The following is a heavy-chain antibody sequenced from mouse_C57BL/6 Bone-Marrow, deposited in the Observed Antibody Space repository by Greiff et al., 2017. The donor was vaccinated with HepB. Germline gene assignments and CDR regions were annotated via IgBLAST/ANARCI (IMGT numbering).Heavy chain of an antibody. D-gene: IGHD1-1*01. CDR1: GFSLTSYG. Sequence: LQESGPGLVQPSQSLSITCTVSGFSLTSYGVHWVRQSPGKGLEWLGVIWRGGSTDYNAAFMSRLSITKDNSKSQVFFKMNSLQADDTAIYYCAKLGSSSYWYFDVWGTGTTVTVSS. CDR2: IWRGGST. CDR3: AKLGSSSYWYFDV. V-gene: IGHV2-5*01. J-gene: IGHJ1*03.